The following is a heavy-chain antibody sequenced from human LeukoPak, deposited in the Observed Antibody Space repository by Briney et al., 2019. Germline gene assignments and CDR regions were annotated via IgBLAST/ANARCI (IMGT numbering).Heavy chain of an antibody. V-gene: IGHV4-59*01. Sequence: PSETLSLTCTVSGGSISSYYWSWIRQPPGKGLEWIGYIYYSGSTNYNPSLKSRVTISVDTSKNQFSLKLSSVTAADTAVYYCATPRGSSSWYGFDYWGQGTLVTVSS. CDR3: ATPRGSSSWYGFDY. CDR1: GGSISSYY. CDR2: IYYSGST. D-gene: IGHD6-13*01. J-gene: IGHJ4*02.